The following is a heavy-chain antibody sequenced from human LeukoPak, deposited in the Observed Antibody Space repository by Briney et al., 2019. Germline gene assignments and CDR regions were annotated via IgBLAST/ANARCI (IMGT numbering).Heavy chain of an antibody. J-gene: IGHJ4*02. CDR2: IYYSGST. CDR3: ARDRYYYGSGSYLD. Sequence: PSETLSLTCTVSGGSISSYYWSWIRQPPGKGLEWIGYIYYSGSTNYNPSLKSRVTISVDTSKNQFSLKLSSVTAADTAVYYCARDRYYYGSGSYLDWGQGTLVTVSP. D-gene: IGHD3-10*01. V-gene: IGHV4-59*01. CDR1: GGSISSYY.